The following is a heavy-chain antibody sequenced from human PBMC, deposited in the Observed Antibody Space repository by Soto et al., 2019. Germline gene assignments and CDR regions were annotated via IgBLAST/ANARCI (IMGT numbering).Heavy chain of an antibody. CDR3: AKGHKYCSGGSCYSRRGAFDI. CDR1: GFTFSSYA. J-gene: IGHJ3*02. V-gene: IGHV3-23*01. CDR2: ISGSGGST. Sequence: EVQLLESGGGLVQPGGSLRLSCAASGFTFSSYAMSWVRQAPGKGLERVSAISGSGGSTYYADSVKGRFTISRDNSKNTLYLQMNSLRAEDTAVYYCAKGHKYCSGGSCYSRRGAFDIWGQGTMVTVSS. D-gene: IGHD2-15*01.